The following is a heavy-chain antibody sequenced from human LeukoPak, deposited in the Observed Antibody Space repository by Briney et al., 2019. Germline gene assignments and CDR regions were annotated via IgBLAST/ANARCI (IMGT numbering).Heavy chain of an antibody. Sequence: GESLKISCKGSGYSFTTYWIAWVRQMPGIGLEWMGIISPGDSDTRYSPSFQGQVTISADKSISTAYLQWSSLKASDTAVYYCARYLGWLYSPDPPDDFWGQGTLVTVSS. D-gene: IGHD3-16*01. CDR2: ISPGDSDT. V-gene: IGHV5-51*01. CDR3: ARYLGWLYSPDPPDDF. J-gene: IGHJ4*02. CDR1: GYSFTTYW.